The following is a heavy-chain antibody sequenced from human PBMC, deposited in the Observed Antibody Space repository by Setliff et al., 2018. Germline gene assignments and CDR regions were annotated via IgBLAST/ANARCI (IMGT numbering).Heavy chain of an antibody. V-gene: IGHV3-9*01. CDR2: INWNSGSV. CDR1: GFTFADYA. J-gene: IGHJ4*02. Sequence: PGGSLRLSCAASGFTFADYAMHWVRQAPGKGLEWVSSINWNSGSVSYADSVKGRFTISRDNAENSLYLQMTSLRAEDTAIYYCARTTGYRLEGDFDYWGQGTLVTVSS. D-gene: IGHD1-1*01. CDR3: ARTTGYRLEGDFDY.